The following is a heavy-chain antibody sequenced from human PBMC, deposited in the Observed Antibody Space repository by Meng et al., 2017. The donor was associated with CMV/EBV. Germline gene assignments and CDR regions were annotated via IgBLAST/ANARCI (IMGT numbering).Heavy chain of an antibody. CDR1: GFTFSSYA. J-gene: IGHJ4*02. V-gene: IGHV3-23*01. D-gene: IGHD2-2*01. CDR3: AKDIVVVPAALDY. CDR2: ISGSGGST. Sequence: GESLKISCAASGFTFSSYAMSWVRQAPGKGLEWVSAISGSGGSTYYADSVKGRFTISRDNSKNTLYLQMNSLRAEDTAVYYWAKDIVVVPAALDYWGQGTLVTVSS.